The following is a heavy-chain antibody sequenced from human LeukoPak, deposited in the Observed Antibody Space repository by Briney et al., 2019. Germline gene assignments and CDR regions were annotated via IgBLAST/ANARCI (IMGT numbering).Heavy chain of an antibody. Sequence: GGSLRLSCAASRFTFSSYSMHWVRQAPGKGLEWVAVISYDGSNKYYADSVKGRFTISRDHSKNPLYLQMNGLRAEDTAVYYCARDITFGGLGAFDIGGQGTMVTVS. CDR3: ARDITFGGLGAFDI. J-gene: IGHJ3*02. CDR2: ISYDGSNK. CDR1: RFTFSSYS. D-gene: IGHD3-16*01. V-gene: IGHV3-30*04.